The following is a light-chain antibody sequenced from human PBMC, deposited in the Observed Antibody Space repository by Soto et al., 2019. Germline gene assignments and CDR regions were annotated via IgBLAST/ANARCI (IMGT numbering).Light chain of an antibody. CDR1: SSDVGGYNY. Sequence: QSVLTQPPSASGTPGQRVTISCTGTSSDVGGYNYVSWYQQHPGKAPKLMIYEVSNRPSGVSNRFSGSKSGNTASLTISGLQAEDEADYYCSSYTSSSTLVVFGTGTKLTVL. V-gene: IGLV2-14*01. CDR3: SSYTSSSTLVV. CDR2: EVS. J-gene: IGLJ1*01.